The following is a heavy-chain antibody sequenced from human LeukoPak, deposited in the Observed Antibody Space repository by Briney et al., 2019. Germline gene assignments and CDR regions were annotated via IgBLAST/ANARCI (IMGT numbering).Heavy chain of an antibody. J-gene: IGHJ6*03. D-gene: IGHD3-10*01. CDR2: ISAYNGNT. CDR3: ASSYGSGSYYQPYYYYYYMDV. V-gene: IGHV1-18*01. Sequence: WASVKVSCKASGYTFTSYGISWVRQAPGQGLEWMGWISAYNGNTNYAQKFQGRVTITTDESTSTAYMELSSLRSEDTAVYYCASSYGSGSYYQPYYYYYYMDVWGKGTTATVSS. CDR1: GYTFTSYG.